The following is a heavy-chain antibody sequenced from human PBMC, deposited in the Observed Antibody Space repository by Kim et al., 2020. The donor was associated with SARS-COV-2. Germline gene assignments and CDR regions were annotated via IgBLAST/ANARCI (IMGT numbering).Heavy chain of an antibody. D-gene: IGHD3-16*01. V-gene: IGHV3-48*02. CDR3: VRDRMGGAFDI. Sequence: IYYADSVKGRLTTSRDNAKNSLHLQMNSLKDEDTAVYHCVRDRMGGAFDIWGQGTLVTVSS. J-gene: IGHJ3*02. CDR2: I.